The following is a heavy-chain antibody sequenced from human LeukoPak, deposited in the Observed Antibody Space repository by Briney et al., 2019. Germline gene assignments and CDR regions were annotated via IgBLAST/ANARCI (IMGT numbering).Heavy chain of an antibody. CDR2: ISYDGSNK. Sequence: PGGSLRLSCAASGFTFSSYAMHWVRQAPGKGLEWVAVISYDGSNKYYADSVKGRFTISRDNSKNTPYLQMNSLRAEDTAVYYCARVPCGGDCYSTLYYFDYWGQGTLVTVSS. CDR3: ARVPCGGDCYSTLYYFDY. CDR1: GFTFSSYA. V-gene: IGHV3-30*04. D-gene: IGHD2-21*02. J-gene: IGHJ4*02.